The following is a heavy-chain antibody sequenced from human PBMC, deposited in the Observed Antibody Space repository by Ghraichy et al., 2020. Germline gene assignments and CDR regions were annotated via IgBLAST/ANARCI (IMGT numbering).Heavy chain of an antibody. CDR2: IRYDGSNK. D-gene: IGHD6-19*01. V-gene: IGHV3-30*02. CDR1: GFTFDSYG. CDR3: ANRAVAASGDWFDP. Sequence: GESLNISCAASGFTFDSYGMHWVRQAPGKGLEWVAFIRYDGSNKYYADSVKGRFTISRDNSKNTLYLQMNSLRAEDTAVYYCANRAVAASGDWFDPWGQGTLVTVSS. J-gene: IGHJ5*02.